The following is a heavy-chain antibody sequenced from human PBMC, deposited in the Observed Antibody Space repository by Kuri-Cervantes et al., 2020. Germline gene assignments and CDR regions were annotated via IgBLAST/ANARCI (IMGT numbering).Heavy chain of an antibody. CDR1: GFTFSNAW. V-gene: IGHV3-15*01. D-gene: IGHD5-12*01. CDR2: IYSKTDGGTT. J-gene: IGHJ4*02. CDR3: TTFSKGWLYFDY. Sequence: GGSLRLSCAASGFTFSNAWMSWVRQAPGKGLEWIGRIYSKTDGGTTDYAAPVKGRFTISRDDSKTTLFLQMNSLKTEDTAVYYCTTFSKGWLYFDYWGQGTLVTVSS.